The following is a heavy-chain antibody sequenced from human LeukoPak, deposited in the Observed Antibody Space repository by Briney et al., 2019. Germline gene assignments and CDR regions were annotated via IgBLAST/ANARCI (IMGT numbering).Heavy chain of an antibody. V-gene: IGHV3-48*03. J-gene: IGHJ5*02. CDR3: ARGTTLSSAAYS. CDR2: INSGGNTI. D-gene: IGHD5/OR15-5a*01. Sequence: GGSLRLSCAASGFTFSASEMNWVRQAPGKGLEWVSYINSGGNTIHYADSVKGRFTVSRDNAKNSLYLQMNSLRAEDTAIYFCARGTTLSSAAYSWGQGTLVTVSS. CDR1: GFTFSASE.